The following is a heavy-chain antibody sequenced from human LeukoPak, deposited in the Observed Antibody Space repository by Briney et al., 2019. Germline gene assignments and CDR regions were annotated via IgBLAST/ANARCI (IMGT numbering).Heavy chain of an antibody. Sequence: SETLSLTCTVSGGSISSYYWSWIRQPPGKGLGWIGYIYYSVSTNYNPSLKSRVTISVDTSKNQFSLKLSSVTAADTAVYYCARDLADSSGWDNLDYWGQGTLVTVSS. D-gene: IGHD6-19*01. CDR3: ARDLADSSGWDNLDY. V-gene: IGHV4-59*01. CDR1: GGSISSYY. J-gene: IGHJ4*02. CDR2: IYYSVST.